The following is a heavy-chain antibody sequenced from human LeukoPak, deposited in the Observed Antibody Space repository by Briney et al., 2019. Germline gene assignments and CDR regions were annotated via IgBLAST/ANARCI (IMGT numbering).Heavy chain of an antibody. J-gene: IGHJ4*02. D-gene: IGHD3-22*01. CDR2: IWYDGSNK. CDR1: GFTSSSYG. V-gene: IGHV3-33*06. CDR3: AKGSSGPFDY. Sequence: PGGSLRLSCAASGFTSSSYGMHWLRQAPGKGLEWVAVIWYDGSNKYYADSVKGRFTISRDNSKNTLYLQMNSLRAEDTAVYYCAKGSSGPFDYWGQGTLVTVSS.